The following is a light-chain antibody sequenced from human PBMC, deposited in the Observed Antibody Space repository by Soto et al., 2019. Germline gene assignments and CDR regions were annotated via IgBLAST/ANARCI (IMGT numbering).Light chain of an antibody. CDR2: SIN. Sequence: QSMVTQPPSASGTPGQRVTISCSGSSSNIGSNFVSWYQRLPGTAPKLLIYSINQRPSGVPDRFSGSKSGTSASLAISGLQSEDEADYFCASWDDSLKGPVFGGGTKLTVL. CDR1: SSNIGSNF. V-gene: IGLV1-44*01. CDR3: ASWDDSLKGPV. J-gene: IGLJ3*02.